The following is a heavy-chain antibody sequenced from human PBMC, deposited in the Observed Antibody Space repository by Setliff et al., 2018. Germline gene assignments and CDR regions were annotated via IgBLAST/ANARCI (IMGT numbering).Heavy chain of an antibody. J-gene: IGHJ4*02. CDR2: IYYSGNT. Sequence: PSETLSLTCAVSVYSISRDCHWGWIRQPPGKGLEWIGSIYYSGNTYYNASLKGRVTISGDTSKNQFSLKLTAVTAADTAVYYCARVDNFWSGPIDYWGQGTLVTVSS. D-gene: IGHD3-3*01. CDR3: ARVDNFWSGPIDY. V-gene: IGHV4-38-2*01. CDR1: VYSISRDCH.